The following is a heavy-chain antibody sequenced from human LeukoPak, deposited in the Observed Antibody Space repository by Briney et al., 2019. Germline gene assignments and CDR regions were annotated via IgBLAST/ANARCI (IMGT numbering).Heavy chain of an antibody. CDR3: ARRGLAGDFDY. J-gene: IGHJ4*02. V-gene: IGHV4-39*01. CDR1: GDSISSSSYY. Sequence: ASETLSLTCTVSGDSISSSSYYWGWIRQPPGKGLEWIGSIYYSGSTYYNPSLKSRVTISVDTSKNQFSLKLSSVTAADTAVYYCARRGLAGDFDYWGQGTLVTVSS. D-gene: IGHD7-27*01. CDR2: IYYSGST.